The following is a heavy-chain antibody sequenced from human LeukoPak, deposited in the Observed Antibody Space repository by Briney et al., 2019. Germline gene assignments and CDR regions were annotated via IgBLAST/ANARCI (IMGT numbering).Heavy chain of an antibody. Sequence: PGGSLRLSCAASGFPFSTYSMNWVRQAPGRGLEWLSYIRSSGTTTYYADSVKGRFTISRDNAKNLLFLQMNSLRAEDTALYYCARVGYSGYVDYWGQGTLVTVSS. V-gene: IGHV3-48*04. CDR2: IRSSGTTT. CDR1: GFPFSTYS. D-gene: IGHD5-12*01. CDR3: ARVGYSGYVDY. J-gene: IGHJ4*02.